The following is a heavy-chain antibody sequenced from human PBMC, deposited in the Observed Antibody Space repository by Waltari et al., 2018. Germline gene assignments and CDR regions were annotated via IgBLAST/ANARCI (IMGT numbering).Heavy chain of an antibody. Sequence: QVQLVQSGAEVKKPGASVMVSCKASGYNFIGYFIQWVRQAPGHGLEWMGRINPNIGDTNYAQKFQGRVTMTRDTSITTAYMELSRLTSDDTAVYYCARDHPDCSSTSCYDWGQGTLVTVSS. J-gene: IGHJ4*02. V-gene: IGHV1-2*06. D-gene: IGHD2-2*01. CDR3: ARDHPDCSSTSCYD. CDR1: GYNFIGYF. CDR2: INPNIGDT.